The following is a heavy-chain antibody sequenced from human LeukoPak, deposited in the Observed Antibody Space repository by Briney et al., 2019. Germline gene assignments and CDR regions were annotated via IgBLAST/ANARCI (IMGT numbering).Heavy chain of an antibody. D-gene: IGHD6-13*01. V-gene: IGHV3-33*08. CDR3: ARDRGSSWYGPIDY. CDR1: GFTFSHYA. CDR2: IWSDGSNT. J-gene: IGHJ4*02. Sequence: GRSLRLSCAASGFTFSHYAMHWVRQAPGKGLEWVAVIWSDGSNTYYADSVKGRFTISRDNSKNTLFLQMNSLRAEDTALYYCARDRGSSWYGPIDYWGQGTLVTVSS.